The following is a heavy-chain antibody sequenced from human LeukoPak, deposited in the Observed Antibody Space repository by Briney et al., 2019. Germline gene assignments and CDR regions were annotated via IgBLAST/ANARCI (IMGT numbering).Heavy chain of an antibody. CDR2: ISARGNT. D-gene: IGHD3-10*01. Sequence: SETLSLTCTVSGDSIGDYYWSWIRQPAGGGLEWIGRISARGNTNYNPSLKSRVTISVDTSKNQFSLKLSSVTAADTAVYYCARGVMIRGVPRNDYWGQGTLVTVSS. J-gene: IGHJ4*02. CDR3: ARGVMIRGVPRNDY. CDR1: GDSIGDYY. V-gene: IGHV4-4*07.